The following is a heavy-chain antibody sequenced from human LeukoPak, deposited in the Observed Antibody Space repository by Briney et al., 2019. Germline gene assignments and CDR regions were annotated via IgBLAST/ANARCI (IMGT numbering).Heavy chain of an antibody. CDR1: GDSTSSSNW. Sequence: SGTLSLTCAVSGDSTSSSNWWSWVRQPPGKGLEWIGEIYHSESTNCNPSLKSRVTISVDRSKNQFSLKLSSVTAADTAVYYCASQPSVESSGRPFDYWGQGTLVTVSS. D-gene: IGHD3-22*01. J-gene: IGHJ4*02. CDR2: IYHSEST. V-gene: IGHV4-4*02. CDR3: ASQPSVESSGRPFDY.